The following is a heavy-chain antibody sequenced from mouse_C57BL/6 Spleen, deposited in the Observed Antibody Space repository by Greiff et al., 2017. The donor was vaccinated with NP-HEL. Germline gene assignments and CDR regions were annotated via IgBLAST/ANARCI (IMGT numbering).Heavy chain of an antibody. J-gene: IGHJ1*03. D-gene: IGHD1-1*01. V-gene: IGHV10-3*01. CDR1: GFTFNTYA. CDR2: IRSKSSNYAT. Sequence: EVQVVESGGGLVQPKGSLKLSCAASGFTFNTYAMHWVRQAPGKGLEWVARIRSKSSNYATYYADSVKDRFTISRDDSQSMLYLQMNNLKTEDTAMYYCVRRGYGSSYEYFDVWGTGTTVTVSS. CDR3: VRRGYGSSYEYFDV.